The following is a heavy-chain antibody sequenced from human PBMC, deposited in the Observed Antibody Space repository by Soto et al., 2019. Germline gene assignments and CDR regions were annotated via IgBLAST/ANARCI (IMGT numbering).Heavy chain of an antibody. Sequence: QLQLQESGPGLVKPSETLSLTCSVSGGSISSSSYYWGWIRQPPGKGLEWLGIIYYSGNAYYNPSLQRRVGISVDTSKNQLSLKLSSVTAADTAVYHCATVTTSWYFDLWGRGTLVTVSS. D-gene: IGHD4-17*01. CDR1: GGSISSSSYY. CDR2: IYYSGNA. J-gene: IGHJ2*01. V-gene: IGHV4-39*01. CDR3: ATVTTSWYFDL.